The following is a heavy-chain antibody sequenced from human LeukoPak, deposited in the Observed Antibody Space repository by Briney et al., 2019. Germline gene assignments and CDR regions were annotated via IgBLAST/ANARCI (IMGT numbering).Heavy chain of an antibody. J-gene: IGHJ4*02. CDR2: INPNSGGT. V-gene: IGHV1-2*02. CDR3: ARSYSSSWSTSHLDY. CDR1: GYTFSGYH. Sequence: ASVKVSCKASGYTFSGYHIHWVRQAPGQGLEWMGWINPNSGGTNFAPKFHGRVSMTRDTAISTAYMELTSLRSDDTAVYYCARSYSSSWSTSHLDYWGQGTLVTVSS. D-gene: IGHD6-13*01.